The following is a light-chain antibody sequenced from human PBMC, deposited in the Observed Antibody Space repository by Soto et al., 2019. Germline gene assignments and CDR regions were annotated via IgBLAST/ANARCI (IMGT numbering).Light chain of an antibody. CDR3: SSYTTNTNLI. CDR2: DVT. CDR1: SSDIGAYNY. V-gene: IGLV2-14*01. Sequence: QSALTQPASVSGSPGQSITISCTGTSSDIGAYNYVSWYQQHPGKAPILMIYDVTYRPSGVSNRFSGSKSGNTASLTISGLQAEDEADYYCSSYTTNTNLIFGGGTKLTVL. J-gene: IGLJ2*01.